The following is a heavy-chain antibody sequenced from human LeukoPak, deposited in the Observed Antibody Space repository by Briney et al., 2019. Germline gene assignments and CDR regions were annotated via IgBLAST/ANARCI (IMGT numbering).Heavy chain of an antibody. Sequence: GGSLRLSCAASGFTFSSYALSWVRQAPGKGLERVSGISGSAGTIDYADSVKGRFTISRDNSKNTLYLQMNSLRAEDTATYYCVKGIRTLDYWGQGTLVTVSS. J-gene: IGHJ4*02. V-gene: IGHV3-23*01. CDR2: ISGSAGTI. CDR1: GFTFSSYA. CDR3: VKGIRTLDY. D-gene: IGHD3-3*02.